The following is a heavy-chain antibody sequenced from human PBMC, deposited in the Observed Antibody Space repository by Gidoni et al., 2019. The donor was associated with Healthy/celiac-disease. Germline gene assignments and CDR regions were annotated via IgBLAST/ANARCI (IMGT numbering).Heavy chain of an antibody. CDR1: GGSISSSSYY. V-gene: IGHV4-39*01. CDR2: IYYSGST. CDR3: ASLPPGDLSAFDI. Sequence: QLQLQESGPGLVKPSETLSLTCTVSGGSISSSSYYWGWIRQPPGKGLEWIGSIYYSGSTYYNPSLKSRVTISVDTSKNQFSLKLSSVTAADTAVYYCASLPPGDLSAFDIWGQGTMVTVSS. J-gene: IGHJ3*02. D-gene: IGHD7-27*01.